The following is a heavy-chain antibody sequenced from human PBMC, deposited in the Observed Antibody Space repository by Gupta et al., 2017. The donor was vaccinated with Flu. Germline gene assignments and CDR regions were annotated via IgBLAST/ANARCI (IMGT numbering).Heavy chain of an antibody. V-gene: IGHV4-34*01. CDR2: INHSGST. Sequence: QVQLQQWGAGLLKPSETLSLTCAVYGGSFSGYYWSWIRQPPGKGLEWIGEINHSGSTNYNPSLKSRVTISVDTSKNQFSLKLSSVTAADTAVYYCARGRNPITIFGVGTMPGRYYFDYWGQGTLVTVSS. CDR1: GGSFSGYY. D-gene: IGHD3-3*01. CDR3: ARGRNPITIFGVGTMPGRYYFDY. J-gene: IGHJ4*02.